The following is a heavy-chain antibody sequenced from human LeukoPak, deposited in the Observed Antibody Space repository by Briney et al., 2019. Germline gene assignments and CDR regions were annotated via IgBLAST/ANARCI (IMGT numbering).Heavy chain of an antibody. Sequence: PGGSLRLSCAASGFTFSNAWMSWVRQAPGKGLEWVGRIKSKTDGGTTDYAAPVKGRFTISRDDSKNTLYLQMNSLKTEDTAVYYCTTGLYSSSWYGGVGYYGMDVWGKGTTVTVSS. CDR2: IKSKTDGGTT. CDR1: GFTFSNAW. D-gene: IGHD6-13*01. J-gene: IGHJ6*04. CDR3: TTGLYSSSWYGGVGYYGMDV. V-gene: IGHV3-15*01.